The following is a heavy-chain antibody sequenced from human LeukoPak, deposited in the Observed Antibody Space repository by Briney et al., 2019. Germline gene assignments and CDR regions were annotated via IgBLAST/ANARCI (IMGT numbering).Heavy chain of an antibody. CDR3: ARNRHTGSYYSGFDI. Sequence: SETLSLTCTVSGYSISSGYCWGWIRQPPGKGLDWIGSIYHGGSTYYNPSLKSRVTISVDTSKNLFSLNLSSVTAADTAVYYCARNRHTGSYYSGFDIWGQGTMVTVSS. D-gene: IGHD1-26*01. V-gene: IGHV4-38-2*02. J-gene: IGHJ3*02. CDR1: GYSISSGYC. CDR2: IYHGGST.